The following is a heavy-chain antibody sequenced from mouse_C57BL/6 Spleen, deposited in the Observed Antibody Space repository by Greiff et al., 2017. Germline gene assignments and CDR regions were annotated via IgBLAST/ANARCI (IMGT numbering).Heavy chain of an antibody. D-gene: IGHD2-5*01. Sequence: EVKLVESGGGLVKPGGSLKLSCAASGFTFSSYAMSWVRQTPEKRLEWVATISDGGSYTYYPDNVKGRFTISRDNAKNNLYLQMSHLKSEDTAMYYCARESDSNYVNAMDYWGQGTSVTVSS. CDR3: ARESDSNYVNAMDY. CDR2: ISDGGSYT. CDR1: GFTFSSYA. V-gene: IGHV5-4*01. J-gene: IGHJ4*01.